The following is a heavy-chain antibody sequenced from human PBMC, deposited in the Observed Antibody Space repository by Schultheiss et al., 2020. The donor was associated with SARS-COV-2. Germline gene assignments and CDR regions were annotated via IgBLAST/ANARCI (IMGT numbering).Heavy chain of an antibody. J-gene: IGHJ4*02. CDR1: GGTFSSYA. Sequence: ASVKVSCKASGGTFSSYAISWVRQAPGQGLEWMGWINPNSGGTNYAQKFQGRVTMTRDTSISTAYMELSRLRSDDTAVYYCARDNDFWSGYYTDYWGQGTLVTVSS. D-gene: IGHD3-3*01. V-gene: IGHV1-2*02. CDR3: ARDNDFWSGYYTDY. CDR2: INPNSGGT.